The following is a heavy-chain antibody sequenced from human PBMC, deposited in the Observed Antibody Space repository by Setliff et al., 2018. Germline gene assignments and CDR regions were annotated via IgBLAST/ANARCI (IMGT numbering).Heavy chain of an antibody. CDR3: ARDKYRGDFDY. J-gene: IGHJ4*02. Sequence: PSETLSLTCTVSGGSFSSDLYYYNWIRQPAGKGLEWIGRIYASGNTNYSPSFKSRVTMSVDTSKKQFSLKLSSVTAADTAVYYCARDKYRGDFDYWGQGILVTVSS. CDR1: GGSFSSDLYY. V-gene: IGHV4-61*02. CDR2: IYASGNT. D-gene: IGHD6-6*01.